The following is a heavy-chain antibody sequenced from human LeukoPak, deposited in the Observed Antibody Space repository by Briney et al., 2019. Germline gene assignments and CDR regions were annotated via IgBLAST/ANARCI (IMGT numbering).Heavy chain of an antibody. CDR2: IYYSGST. Sequence: SETLSLTCTVSGGSISSYYWSWIRQPPGKGLEWIGYIYYSGSTNYNPSLKSRVTTSVDTSKNQFSLKLSSVTAADTAVYYCARDCSGGSCYYYYGMDVWGQGTTVTVSS. CDR3: ARDCSGGSCYYYYGMDV. D-gene: IGHD2-15*01. CDR1: GGSISSYY. J-gene: IGHJ6*02. V-gene: IGHV4-59*01.